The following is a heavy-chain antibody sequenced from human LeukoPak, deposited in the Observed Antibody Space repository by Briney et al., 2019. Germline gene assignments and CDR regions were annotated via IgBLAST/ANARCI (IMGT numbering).Heavy chain of an antibody. CDR1: NDSINDSY. Sequence: SETLSLTCTVSNDSINDSYWTWIRQPPGKRLEWIGYISNSGTTKYNPSLKSRVTISVDTSNNQISLRLRSVTAADTAVYFCAGGGRNFDYWGQGTLVTVSS. D-gene: IGHD3-16*01. CDR2: ISNSGTT. V-gene: IGHV4-59*01. J-gene: IGHJ4*02. CDR3: AGGGRNFDY.